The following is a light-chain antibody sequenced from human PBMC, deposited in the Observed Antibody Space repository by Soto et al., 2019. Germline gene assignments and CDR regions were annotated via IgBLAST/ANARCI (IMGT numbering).Light chain of an antibody. V-gene: IGKV3-11*01. J-gene: IGKJ2*01. CDR3: QQRSNWPQYT. Sequence: EIVLTQSPATLSLSPGERATLSCRASQSVRSYLAWYQQKPGQAPRLLIYDASNRATGIPARFSGSGSGTDVTLTISSLETEDFAVYYCQQRSNWPQYTFGQGTKLEIK. CDR1: QSVRSY. CDR2: DAS.